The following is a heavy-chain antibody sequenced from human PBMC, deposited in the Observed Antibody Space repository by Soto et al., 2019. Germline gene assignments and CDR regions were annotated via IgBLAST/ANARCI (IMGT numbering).Heavy chain of an antibody. Sequence: SGPTLVNPTQTLTLTCTFSGFSLSTSGVGVGWIRQPPGKALEWLALIYWDDDKRYSPSLKSRLTITKDTSKNQVVLTMTNMDPVDTATYYCALTYNWNYKGRWFDPWGQGTLVTVSS. D-gene: IGHD1-7*01. CDR3: ALTYNWNYKGRWFDP. CDR1: GFSLSTSGVG. CDR2: IYWDDDK. V-gene: IGHV2-5*02. J-gene: IGHJ5*02.